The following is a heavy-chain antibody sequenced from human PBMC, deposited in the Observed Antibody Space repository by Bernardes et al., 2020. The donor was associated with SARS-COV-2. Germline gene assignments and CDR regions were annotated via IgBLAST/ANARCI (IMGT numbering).Heavy chain of an antibody. CDR2: ISWVGGST. Sequence: GGSLRLSCSAAGLTLDDYTMHWVRHAPGKVLEWVSLISWVGGSTYYADSVKGRFTISRDNSKNSLYLQMNSLRTEDTALYYCAKDKNRQYSSSWDLFDYWGQGTLVTVSS. CDR3: AKDKNRQYSSSWDLFDY. CDR1: GLTLDDYT. V-gene: IGHV3-43*01. J-gene: IGHJ4*02. D-gene: IGHD6-13*01.